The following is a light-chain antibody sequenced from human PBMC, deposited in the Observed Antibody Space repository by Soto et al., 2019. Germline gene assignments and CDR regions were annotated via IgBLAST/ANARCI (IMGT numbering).Light chain of an antibody. J-gene: IGKJ1*01. V-gene: IGKV1-5*03. CDR3: QQYAGHSWA. CDR1: QNIDSW. CDR2: QAS. Sequence: DIQMTQSPSTLSASVGDRVTITCRASQNIDSWLAWYQHKPGQAPTLLIYQASILQTGVPSRFSGSGSGTEFSLAISSLQPDDFATYSCQQYAGHSWAFGQGTKLETK.